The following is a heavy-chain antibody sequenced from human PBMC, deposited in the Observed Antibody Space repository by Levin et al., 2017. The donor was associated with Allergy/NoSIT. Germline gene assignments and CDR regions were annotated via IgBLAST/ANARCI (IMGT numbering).Heavy chain of an antibody. D-gene: IGHD6-13*01. CDR1: GYTFTAFH. CDR3: VRRGGSTWDLDY. Sequence: ASVKVSCKTSGYTFTAFHVHWVRQAPGQGLEWMGRINPNSGGTDYARKFQGRVNMTRDMSIRTVYLELATLKSDDTAVFFCVRRGGSTWDLDYWGQGTLVTVSS. CDR2: INPNSGGT. V-gene: IGHV1-2*06. J-gene: IGHJ4*02.